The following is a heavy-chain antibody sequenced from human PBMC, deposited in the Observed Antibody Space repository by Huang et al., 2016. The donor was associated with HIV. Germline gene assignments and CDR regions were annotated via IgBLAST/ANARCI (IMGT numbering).Heavy chain of an antibody. Sequence: QVQLVQSGAEVRKPGSSVKVSCRASGGSFNNFGINWVRQAPGQGLEWMGWMIPRFGTRTDAQRLKDRVTITADETTGVVHLEVTSLRSDDTAVYFCAKRGGAWGSPYAFDLWGPGTMVTVSS. CDR3: AKRGGAWGSPYAFDL. D-gene: IGHD3-16*01. J-gene: IGHJ3*01. CDR1: GGSFNNFG. CDR2: MIPRFGTR. V-gene: IGHV1-69*13.